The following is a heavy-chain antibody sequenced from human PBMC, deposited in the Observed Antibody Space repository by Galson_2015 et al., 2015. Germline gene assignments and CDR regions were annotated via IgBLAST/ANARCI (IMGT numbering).Heavy chain of an antibody. CDR3: AKDRRGVVVSANDY. V-gene: IGHV3-23*01. Sequence: SLRLSCAASGFTFSSSAMNWVRQAPGKGLEWVSALSHTGSSIYYADSVKGRFTISRDNSKNTLYLHLNSLRADDTAVYYCAKDRRGVVVSANDYLGQGTQVTVSS. D-gene: IGHD2-21*02. CDR2: LSHTGSSI. J-gene: IGHJ4*02. CDR1: GFTFSSSA.